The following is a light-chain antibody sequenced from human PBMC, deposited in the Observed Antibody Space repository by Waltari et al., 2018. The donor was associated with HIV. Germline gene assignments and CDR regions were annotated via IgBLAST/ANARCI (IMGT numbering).Light chain of an antibody. CDR2: KES. V-gene: IGLV3-25*03. CDR3: QSTDYDGTSV. J-gene: IGLJ3*02. CDR1: ELPKKY. Sequence: SYDLTQTPSVSVSPGQTARINCSRGELPKKYSSWYSQKAGLATMLLIYKESETPSGITERITGSGSRTVVTLSITDGQAADLGDYFCQSTDYDGTSVFGGGTKLTVL.